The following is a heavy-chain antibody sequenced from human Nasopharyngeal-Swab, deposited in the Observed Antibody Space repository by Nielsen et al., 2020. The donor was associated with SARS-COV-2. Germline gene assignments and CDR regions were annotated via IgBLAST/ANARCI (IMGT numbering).Heavy chain of an antibody. J-gene: IGHJ3*02. CDR1: GYTLTVLP. Sequence: ASVKVSCKVSGYTLTVLPIHWVRQAPGKGLEGMGAVVPEDGEPIYAQNFQGRVPMTEDTSTYTAYLELSSLRSEDTAVYYCASEGSGVFGVVIYAFDIWGPGTLVTVSS. D-gene: IGHD3-3*01. CDR3: ASEGSGVFGVVIYAFDI. V-gene: IGHV1-24*01. CDR2: VVPEDGEP.